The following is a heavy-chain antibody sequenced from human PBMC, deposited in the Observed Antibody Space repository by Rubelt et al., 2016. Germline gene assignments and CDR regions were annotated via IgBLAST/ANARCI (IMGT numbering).Heavy chain of an antibody. Sequence: QVQLVQSGAEVKQPGSSVKVSCKASGGTFRSYAISWVRQAPGQGLEWMGGIILIFGTATYAQKVQGRVTIIADESTSTSYMELSSLRSEDTAVYYCARRQQLGPFDYWGQGTLVTVSS. J-gene: IGHJ4*02. CDR3: ARRQQLGPFDY. V-gene: IGHV1-69*01. D-gene: IGHD6-13*01. CDR1: GGTFRSYA. CDR2: IILIFGTA.